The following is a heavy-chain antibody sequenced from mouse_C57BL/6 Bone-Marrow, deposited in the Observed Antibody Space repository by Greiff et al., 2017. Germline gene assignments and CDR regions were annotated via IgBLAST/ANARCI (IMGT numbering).Heavy chain of an antibody. J-gene: IGHJ3*01. Sequence: DVKLVESGGGLVKPGGSLKLSCAASGFTFSSFAMSWVRRTPEKRLGWVATFSEGGSYPYYPDNVKGRFTISRDNAKNNLYLQMSHLKSEDTAMYYCARGGDYDGAWFAYWGQGTLVTVSA. D-gene: IGHD2-4*01. CDR2: FSEGGSYP. CDR3: ARGGDYDGAWFAY. V-gene: IGHV5-4*03. CDR1: GFTFSSFA.